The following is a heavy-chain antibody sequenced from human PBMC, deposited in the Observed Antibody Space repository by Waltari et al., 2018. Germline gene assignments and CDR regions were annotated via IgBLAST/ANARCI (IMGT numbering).Heavy chain of an antibody. V-gene: IGHV3-30*02. CDR3: AKDAFGNTYLDF. Sequence: QVNLVESGGGVVQPGGSLRLSCATPGFTFSILGMHWVRQAPGKGLEWVALIWFDGSDKFYADSVRGRFTISRDNSARTLYLDMDSLRLDDTAMYYCAKDAFGNTYLDFWGQGTLVTVSS. CDR1: GFTFSILG. CDR2: IWFDGSDK. D-gene: IGHD2-2*02. J-gene: IGHJ4*02.